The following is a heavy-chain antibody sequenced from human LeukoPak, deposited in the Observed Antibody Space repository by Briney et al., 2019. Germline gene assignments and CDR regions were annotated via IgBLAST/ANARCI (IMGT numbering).Heavy chain of an antibody. Sequence: ASVKLSFNASGDTFSDYYAHWVRQAPGQGLEWMGWINPNNGGTNYAQKFQGRVTMTRDTSTSTVYMELSSLRSEDTAVYYCAREGIQTYAFDIWGQGTMVTVSS. CDR2: INPNNGGT. V-gene: IGHV1-2*02. CDR3: AREGIQTYAFDI. D-gene: IGHD5-18*01. J-gene: IGHJ3*02. CDR1: GDTFSDYY.